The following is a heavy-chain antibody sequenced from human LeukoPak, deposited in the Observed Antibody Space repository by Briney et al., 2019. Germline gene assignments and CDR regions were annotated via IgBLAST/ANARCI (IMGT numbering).Heavy chain of an antibody. CDR1: GYTFTSYD. J-gene: IGHJ4*02. CDR3: ARGVGSGYSLDY. V-gene: IGHV1-8*01. D-gene: IGHD3-22*01. Sequence: ASVEVSCKASGYTFTSYDINWVRQATGQGLEWMGWMNPNSGNTGYAQKFQGRVTMTRNTSISTAYMELSSLRSEDTAVYYCARGVGSGYSLDYWGQGTLVTVSS. CDR2: MNPNSGNT.